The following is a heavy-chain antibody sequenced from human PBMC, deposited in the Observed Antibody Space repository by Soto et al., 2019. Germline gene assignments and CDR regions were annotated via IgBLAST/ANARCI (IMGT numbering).Heavy chain of an antibody. D-gene: IGHD6-6*01. CDR1: GYTFTSYD. J-gene: IGHJ1*01. V-gene: IGHV1-8*01. CDR3: ACFKRLAARFSFCY. Sequence: ASVKVSCKASGYTFTSYDINWVRQATGQGLEWMGWMNPNSGNTGYAQKFQGRVTMTRNTSISTAYMELSSLRSEDTAVYYFACFKRLAARFSFCYWAQGTLVPVSS. CDR2: MNPNSGNT.